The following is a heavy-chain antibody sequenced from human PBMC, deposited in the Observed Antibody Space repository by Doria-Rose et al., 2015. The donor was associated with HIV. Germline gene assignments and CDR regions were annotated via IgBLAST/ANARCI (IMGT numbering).Heavy chain of an antibody. CDR1: GVSLSSPGMG. V-gene: IGHV2-26*01. Sequence: SGPVLVKPTETLTLTCTVSGVSLSSPGMGVSWIRQPPGKALEWLANIFSDDERSYKTSLTSRLTISRCPSKSQVLLTMTDMGPVDTATYYCARIKSSRWYHKYYFDFWGQGTLVIVSA. J-gene: IGHJ4*02. CDR3: ARIKSSRWYHKYYFDF. D-gene: IGHD6-13*01. CDR2: IFSDDER.